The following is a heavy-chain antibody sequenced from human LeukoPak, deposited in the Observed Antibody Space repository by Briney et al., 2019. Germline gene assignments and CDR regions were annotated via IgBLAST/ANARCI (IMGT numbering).Heavy chain of an antibody. CDR2: INWNGGST. CDR3: ARDSSDSSSQVAFDF. Sequence: GGSLRLSCAASGFPFDDYGMTWVRQAPGKGLEWVSGINWNGGSTGYADSVKGRFTISRDNAKNSLFLQMNSLRAEDTAVYYCARDSSDSSSQVAFDFWGQGILVTVSS. D-gene: IGHD6-19*01. J-gene: IGHJ4*02. CDR1: GFPFDDYG. V-gene: IGHV3-20*04.